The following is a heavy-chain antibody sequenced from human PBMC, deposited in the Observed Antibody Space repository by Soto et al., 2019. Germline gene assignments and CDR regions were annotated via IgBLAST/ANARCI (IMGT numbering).Heavy chain of an antibody. CDR1: GGSVSSGSYY. Sequence: SETLSLTCTVSGGSVSSGSYYWSWIRQPPGKGLEWIGYIYYSGSTNYNPSLKSRVTISVDTSKNQFSLKLSSVTAADTAVYYCARGPYDSSGYYPGEIDYWGQGTLVTVSS. CDR3: ARGPYDSSGYYPGEIDY. CDR2: IYYSGST. V-gene: IGHV4-61*01. D-gene: IGHD3-22*01. J-gene: IGHJ4*02.